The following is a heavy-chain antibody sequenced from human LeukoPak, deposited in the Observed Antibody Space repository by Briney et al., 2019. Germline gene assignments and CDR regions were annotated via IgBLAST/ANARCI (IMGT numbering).Heavy chain of an antibody. J-gene: IGHJ4*02. CDR1: GYTFTGYY. Sequence: ASVKVSCKASGYTFTGYYMHWVRQAPGQGLEWMGWINPNSGGTNYAQKFQGRVTMTRDTSISTAYMELSSLRSEDTAVYYCARDYYDILTGYYGLDYWGQGTLVTVSS. V-gene: IGHV1-2*02. CDR3: ARDYYDILTGYYGLDY. D-gene: IGHD3-9*01. CDR2: INPNSGGT.